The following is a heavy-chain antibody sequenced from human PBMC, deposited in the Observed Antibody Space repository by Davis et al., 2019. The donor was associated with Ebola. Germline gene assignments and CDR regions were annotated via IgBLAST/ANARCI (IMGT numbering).Heavy chain of an antibody. CDR2: INPSGDST. V-gene: IGHV1-46*01. CDR1: GYTFTSYY. CDR3: AGDYGGQVNWFDP. Sequence: AASVKVSCKASGYTFTSYYMHWVRQAPGQGLEWMGIINPSGDSTSYAQTFQGRLNVTRDTSTSTVYMELTSLTSDDTAVYYCAGDYGGQVNWFDPWGQGTLVTVSS. D-gene: IGHD4-23*01. J-gene: IGHJ5*02.